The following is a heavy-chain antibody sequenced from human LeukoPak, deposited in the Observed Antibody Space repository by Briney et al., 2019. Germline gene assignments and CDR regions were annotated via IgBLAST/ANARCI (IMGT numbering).Heavy chain of an antibody. J-gene: IGHJ4*02. CDR3: ARDSVWDSIFGPQYYFDY. CDR1: GFTFSSYA. Sequence: PGGSLRLSCAASGFTFSSYAMHWVRQAPGKGLEWVAVISYDGSNKYYADSVKGRFTISRDNSKNTLYLQMNSLRAEDTAVYYCARDSVWDSIFGPQYYFDYWGQGTLVTVSS. CDR2: ISYDGSNK. D-gene: IGHD3-3*01. V-gene: IGHV3-30-3*01.